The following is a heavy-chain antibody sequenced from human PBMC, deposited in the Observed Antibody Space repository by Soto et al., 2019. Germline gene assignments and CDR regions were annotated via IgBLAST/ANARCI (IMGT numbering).Heavy chain of an antibody. Sequence: SVKVSCKASGGTFSSYAISWVRQAPGQGLEWMGGIIPIFGTANYAQKFQGGVTITADESTSTAYMELSSLRSEDTAVYYCARGGRAIVATRRATSGRYYYYGMDVWGQGTTVTVSS. V-gene: IGHV1-69*13. CDR2: IIPIFGTA. J-gene: IGHJ6*02. D-gene: IGHD5-12*01. CDR1: GGTFSSYA. CDR3: ARGGRAIVATRRATSGRYYYYGMDV.